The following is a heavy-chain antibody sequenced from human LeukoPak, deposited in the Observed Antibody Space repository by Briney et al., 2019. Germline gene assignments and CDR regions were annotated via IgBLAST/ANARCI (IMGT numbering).Heavy chain of an antibody. J-gene: IGHJ4*02. CDR1: GFTVSNKY. CDR3: ARGAGDDTSGSRMKGAFDY. Sequence: QPGGSLLLSCAASGFTVSNKYMSWVRQAPGKGLEWVSVIYSGGTTYYADSVKGRFTISRHIPRNTLYLQMNSLRAEDTAVYYCARGAGDDTSGSRMKGAFDYWGQGTLVTVSS. V-gene: IGHV3-53*04. CDR2: IYSGGTT. D-gene: IGHD3-22*01.